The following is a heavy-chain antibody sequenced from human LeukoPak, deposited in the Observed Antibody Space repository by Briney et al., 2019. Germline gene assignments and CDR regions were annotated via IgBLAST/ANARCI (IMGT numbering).Heavy chain of an antibody. V-gene: IGHV3-21*01. Sequence: PGGSLRLSCAASGFTFSSYSMNWVRQAPGKGLEWVSSISSSSSYIYYADSVKGRFTISRDNAKNSLYLQMNSLRAEDTAVYYCAILVSGSYNPSDYWGQGTLVTVSS. D-gene: IGHD1-26*01. CDR3: AILVSGSYNPSDY. J-gene: IGHJ4*02. CDR1: GFTFSSYS. CDR2: ISSSSSYI.